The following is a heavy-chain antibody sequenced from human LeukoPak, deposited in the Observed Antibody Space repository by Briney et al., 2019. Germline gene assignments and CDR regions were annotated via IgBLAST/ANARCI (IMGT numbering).Heavy chain of an antibody. CDR2: ISSSSSYM. CDR1: GFTFSDYS. D-gene: IGHD3-3*01. V-gene: IGHV3-21*01. CDR3: ARGGITIFGEATTPFDY. J-gene: IGHJ4*02. Sequence: GGSLRVSCAASGFTFSDYSMNWVRQAPGKGLEWVSSISSSSSYMKYAESVRGRFTISRDNAKNSLYLHMSSLRAEDTAVYYCARGGITIFGEATTPFDYWGRGTLVTVSS.